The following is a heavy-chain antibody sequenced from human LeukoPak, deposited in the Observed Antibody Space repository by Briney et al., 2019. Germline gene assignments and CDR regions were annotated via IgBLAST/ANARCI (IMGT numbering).Heavy chain of an antibody. J-gene: IGHJ4*02. V-gene: IGHV4-39*01. CDR2: IYYSGST. CDR3: ARSVVAATRVIDY. D-gene: IGHD2-15*01. Sequence: SETLSLTCTVSGGSISSSSYYWGWIRQPPGKGLEWIGSIYYSGSTYYNPSLKSRVTISVDTSKNQFSLKLSSVTAADTAVYYCARSVVAATRVIDYWREATLVTVSS. CDR1: GGSISSSSYY.